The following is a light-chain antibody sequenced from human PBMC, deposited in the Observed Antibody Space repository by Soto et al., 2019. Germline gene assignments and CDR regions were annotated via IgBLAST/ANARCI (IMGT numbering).Light chain of an antibody. CDR3: QQYNSYPLT. V-gene: IGKV1-5*03. CDR1: QSISSS. J-gene: IGKJ4*01. Sequence: DIQMTQSPSTLSASVGDRVTITCRASQSISSSLAWYQQKPGKAPKLLIYKASNLETGVPSTFSGSGSGTDFILTISSLQPDDFATYYCQQYNSYPLTFGGGTKVDIK. CDR2: KAS.